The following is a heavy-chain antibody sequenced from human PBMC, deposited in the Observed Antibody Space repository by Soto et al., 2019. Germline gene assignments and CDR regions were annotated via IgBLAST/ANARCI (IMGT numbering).Heavy chain of an antibody. V-gene: IGHV4-59*01. CDR3: ARSTSIWGDYYGMDV. Sequence: PSETLSLTCTVSGGSISSYYWSWIRQPPGKGLEWIGYIYYSGSTNYNPSLKSRVTISVDTSKNQFSLKLSSVTAADTAVYYCARSTSIWGDYYGMDVWGQGSKVTVXS. CDR1: GGSISSYY. CDR2: IYYSGST. D-gene: IGHD3-16*01. J-gene: IGHJ6*02.